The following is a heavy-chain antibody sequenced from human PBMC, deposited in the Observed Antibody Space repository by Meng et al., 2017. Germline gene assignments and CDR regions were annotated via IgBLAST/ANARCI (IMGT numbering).Heavy chain of an antibody. CDR2: IIPIFGTA. CDR1: GGTFSSYA. CDR3: AREPRDGPKTNWFDP. J-gene: IGHJ5*02. Sequence: QVQLVQAGAEVKKPGSSVKVSCKASGGTFSSYAISWVRQAPGQGLEWMGGIIPIFGTANYAQKFQGRVTITADKSTSTAYMELSSLRSEDTAVYYCAREPRDGPKTNWFDPWGQGTLVTVAS. V-gene: IGHV1-69*06. D-gene: IGHD5-24*01.